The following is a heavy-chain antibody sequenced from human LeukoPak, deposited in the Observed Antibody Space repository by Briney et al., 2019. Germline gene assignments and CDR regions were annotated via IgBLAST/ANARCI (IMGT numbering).Heavy chain of an antibody. CDR3: AKVTAWYSSSWYLAY. J-gene: IGHJ4*02. CDR2: IGSSGAT. V-gene: IGHV3-23*01. CDR1: GFTFSSHA. D-gene: IGHD6-13*01. Sequence: GGSLRLSCAASGFTFSSHAMSWVRQAPGKGLEWVSSIGSSGATFYADSVKGRFTISRDNSKNTLFLQMYSLRDEDTAVYFCAKVTAWYSSSWYLAYWGQGTLVTVSS.